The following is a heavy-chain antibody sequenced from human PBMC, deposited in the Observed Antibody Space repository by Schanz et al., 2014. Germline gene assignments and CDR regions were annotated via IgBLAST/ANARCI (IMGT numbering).Heavy chain of an antibody. CDR1: GYTFISYG. Sequence: QVQLVQSGAEVKKPGASVKVSCKASGYTFISYGIKWVRQAPGQGLEWMGIVNPSVRGTHFAREFQGRVTVTSDTSTSTVYMELSGLRSEDTAVYYCARLRRADPNGFDVWGQGTTVTVS. CDR2: VNPSVRGT. CDR3: ARLRRADPNGFDV. J-gene: IGHJ6*02. D-gene: IGHD6-19*01. V-gene: IGHV1-46*01.